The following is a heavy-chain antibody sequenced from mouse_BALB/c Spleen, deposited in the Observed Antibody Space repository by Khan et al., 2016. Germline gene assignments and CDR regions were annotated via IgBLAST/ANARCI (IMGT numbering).Heavy chain of an antibody. CDR2: ISYSGST. CDR1: GYSITSDYA. V-gene: IGHV3-2*02. J-gene: IGHJ2*01. Sequence: EVKLEESGPGLVKPSQSLSLTYTVTGYSITSDYAWNWIRQFPGNKLEWMGYISYSGSTSYNPSLKSRISITRDTSKNQFFLQLNSVTTEDTATYYCARRDRFDYWGQGTTLTVSS. CDR3: ARRDRFDY.